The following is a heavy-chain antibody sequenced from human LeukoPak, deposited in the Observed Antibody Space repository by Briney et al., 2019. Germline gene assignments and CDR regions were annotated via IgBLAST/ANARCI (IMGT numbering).Heavy chain of an antibody. J-gene: IGHJ4*02. Sequence: PGGSLRLSCAASGFTFSSYAMHWVRQAPGKGLEWVAVISYDGSNKYYAESVKGRFTISRENSKNTLYLQMNSLRAEDTAVYYCARVRDGDDGPFDYWGQGTLVTVSS. CDR3: ARVRDGDDGPFDY. CDR1: GFTFSSYA. CDR2: ISYDGSNK. D-gene: IGHD4-17*01. V-gene: IGHV3-30-3*01.